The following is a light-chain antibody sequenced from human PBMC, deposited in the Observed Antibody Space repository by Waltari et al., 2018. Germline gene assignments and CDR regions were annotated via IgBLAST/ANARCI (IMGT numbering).Light chain of an antibody. V-gene: IGLV7-46*01. CDR2: DTS. J-gene: IGLJ2*01. Sequence: QVVVTQEPSLTVSPGGPVTLTCGSSTGAVTSGQFPYWFLQKPGQAPRTLVYDTSNKHSWTPARFSGSLLGGKAALTLSGAQTEDEAEYYCSVSYSGHVIFGGGTKLTVL. CDR3: SVSYSGHVI. CDR1: TGAVTSGQF.